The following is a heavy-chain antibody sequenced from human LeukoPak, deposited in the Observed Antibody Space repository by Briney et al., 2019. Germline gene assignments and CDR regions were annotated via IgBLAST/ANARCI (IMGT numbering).Heavy chain of an antibody. Sequence: GGSLRLSCAASGFTFSSYGMHWVRQAPGKGLEWVAFIRYDGSNKYYADSVKGRFTISRDNSKNTLYLQMNSLRAEDTAVYYCAKETRIVGATTPTYFDYWGQGTLVTVSS. CDR1: GFTFSSYG. V-gene: IGHV3-30*02. J-gene: IGHJ4*02. CDR2: IRYDGSNK. D-gene: IGHD1-26*01. CDR3: AKETRIVGATTPTYFDY.